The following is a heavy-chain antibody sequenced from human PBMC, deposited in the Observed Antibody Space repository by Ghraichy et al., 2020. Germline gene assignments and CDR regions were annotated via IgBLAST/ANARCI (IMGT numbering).Heavy chain of an antibody. CDR2: IKQDGSEK. J-gene: IGHJ6*03. CDR3: ARSLVVITYYYYMDV. Sequence: GGSLRLSCAASGFTFSSYWMSWVRQAPGKGLEWVANIKQDGSEKYYVDSVKGRFTISRDNAKNSLYLQMNSLRAEDTAVYYCARSLVVITYYYYMDVWGKGTTVTVSS. V-gene: IGHV3-7*03. CDR1: GFTFSSYW. D-gene: IGHD3-22*01.